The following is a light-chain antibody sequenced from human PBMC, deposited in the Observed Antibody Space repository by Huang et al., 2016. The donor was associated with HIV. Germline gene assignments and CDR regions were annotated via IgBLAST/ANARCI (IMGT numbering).Light chain of an antibody. Sequence: DIQMTQSPSTMSASVGDRVTITCRASQDISNYLVWFQQKPGKAPKRLIYGAYTLQGGVPARFSGSGSGTEFTLTINGLQPEDFATYFCLQHNSYPYTFGRGTELELK. CDR2: GAY. V-gene: IGKV1-17*03. CDR1: QDISNY. J-gene: IGKJ2*01. CDR3: LQHNSYPYT.